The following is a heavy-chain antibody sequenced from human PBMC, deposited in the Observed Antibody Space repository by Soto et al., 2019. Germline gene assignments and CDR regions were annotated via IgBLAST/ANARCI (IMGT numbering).Heavy chain of an antibody. CDR2: ISSYNGNT. J-gene: IGHJ4*02. V-gene: IGHV1-18*04. Sequence: QVQLVQSGAEVKKPGASVEVSCKASGYTFTSYGISWVRQAPGQGLEWMGWISSYNGNTNYAQKLQGRVTMTTDTSTSTAYMELRSLRSDDTAVYYCARDKGIVGSKGGFGYWGQGTLVTVSS. CDR1: GYTFTSYG. CDR3: ARDKGIVGSKGGFGY. D-gene: IGHD1-26*01.